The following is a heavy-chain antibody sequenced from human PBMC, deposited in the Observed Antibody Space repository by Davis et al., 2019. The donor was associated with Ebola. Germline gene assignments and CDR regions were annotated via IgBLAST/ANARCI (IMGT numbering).Heavy chain of an antibody. CDR3: ARILQVGPWHYDV. V-gene: IGHV3-53*01. CDR2: IHDGDKT. J-gene: IGHJ2*01. D-gene: IGHD1-26*01. CDR1: GFTVSNYF. Sequence: PGGSLRLSCAVSGFTVSNYFMSWVRQSPGKGPEWVSSIHDGDKTYYADSVRGRFTISRENSRDILYLQMNSLRVEDTAIYYCARILQVGPWHYDVWGRGTLVTVSS.